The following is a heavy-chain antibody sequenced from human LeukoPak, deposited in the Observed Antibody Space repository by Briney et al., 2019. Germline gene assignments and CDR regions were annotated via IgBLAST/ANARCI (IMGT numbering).Heavy chain of an antibody. J-gene: IGHJ6*03. D-gene: IGHD1-26*01. V-gene: IGHV3-23*01. Sequence: GGSLRLSCAASGFTFSNAWMSWVRQAPGKGLEWVSGISGSGGNTHYADSVRGRFTISRDNSNNTLYLQMNSLRADDTAVYYCAKDGVVGARRNYMDVWGKGTTVTVSS. CDR3: AKDGVVGARRNYMDV. CDR1: GFTFSNAW. CDR2: ISGSGGNT.